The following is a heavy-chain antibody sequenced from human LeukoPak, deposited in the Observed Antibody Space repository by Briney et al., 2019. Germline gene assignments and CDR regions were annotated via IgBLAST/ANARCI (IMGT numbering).Heavy chain of an antibody. CDR3: ARDLGVPAAIDY. V-gene: IGHV4-30-2*01. J-gene: IGHJ4*02. D-gene: IGHD2-2*01. CDR1: GGSISSGSYY. CDR2: IYHSGST. Sequence: SQTLSLTCTVSGGSISSGSYYWSWIRQPPGKGLEWIGYIYHSGSTYYNPSLKSRVTISVDRSKNQFSLKLSSVTAADTAVYYCARDLGVPAAIDYWGQGTLVTVSS.